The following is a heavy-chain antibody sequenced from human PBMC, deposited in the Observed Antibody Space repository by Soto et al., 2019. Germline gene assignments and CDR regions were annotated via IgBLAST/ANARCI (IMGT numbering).Heavy chain of an antibody. CDR1: GGSISSYY. V-gene: IGHV4-59*01. CDR3: ARGLNTAWYRAFDL. CDR2: IFDRGNT. J-gene: IGHJ3*01. Sequence: SETLSLTCIVSGGSISSYYWNWIRQPPGKGLEWIGSIFDRGNTNYNPSLKSRVTISVDTSKTQFSLRLTSVTAADTAVYYCARGLNTAWYRAFDLWGQGTLVTVS. D-gene: IGHD6-13*01.